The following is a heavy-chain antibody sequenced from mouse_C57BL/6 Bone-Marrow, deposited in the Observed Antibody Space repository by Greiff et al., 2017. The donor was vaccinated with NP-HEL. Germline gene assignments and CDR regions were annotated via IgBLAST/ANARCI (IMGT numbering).Heavy chain of an antibody. D-gene: IGHD1-1*01. CDR1: GFTFTDYY. Sequence: VQLQQSGPVLVKPGPSVKISCKASGFTFTDYYMHWVKQSHGKSLEWIGLVYPYNGGTSYNQKFKGKATLTADTSSSTAYMELSSLTSEDSAVYYSAGEYCCSSYFWYFDDWGKGTSVTVSS. J-gene: IGHJ1*03. CDR3: AGEYCCSSYFWYFDD. CDR2: VYPYNGGT. V-gene: IGHV1-36*01.